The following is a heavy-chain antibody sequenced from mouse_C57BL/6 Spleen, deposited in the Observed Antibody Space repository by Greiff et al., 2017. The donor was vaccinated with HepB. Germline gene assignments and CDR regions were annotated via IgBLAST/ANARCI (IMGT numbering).Heavy chain of an antibody. CDR1: GYAFSSYW. CDR3: ARSGGSSYRWYFDV. D-gene: IGHD1-1*01. J-gene: IGHJ1*03. V-gene: IGHV1-80*01. CDR2: IYPGDGDT. Sequence: QVQLQQSGAELVKPGASVKISCKASGYAFSSYWMNWVKQRPGKGLEWIGQIYPGDGDTNYNGKFKGKATLTADKSSSTAYMQLSSLTSEDSAVYFCARSGGSSYRWYFDVWGTGTTVTVSS.